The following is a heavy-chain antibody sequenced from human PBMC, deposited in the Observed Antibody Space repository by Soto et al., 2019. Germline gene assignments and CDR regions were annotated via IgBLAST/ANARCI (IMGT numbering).Heavy chain of an antibody. CDR1: GGSFNGYY. D-gene: IGHD3-10*01. CDR3: ARAPIRIRGSWFDP. Sequence: SETLSLTCAVYGGSFNGYYWSWIRQPPGKGLEWIGEINHSGSTNYNPSLKSRVTISVDTSKNQFSLKLSSVTAADTAVYYCARAPIRIRGSWFDPWGQGTLVTVSS. J-gene: IGHJ5*02. CDR2: INHSGST. V-gene: IGHV4-34*01.